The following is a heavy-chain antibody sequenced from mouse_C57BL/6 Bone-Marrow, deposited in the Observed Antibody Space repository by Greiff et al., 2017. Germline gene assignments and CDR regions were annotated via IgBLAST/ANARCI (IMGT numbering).Heavy chain of an antibody. J-gene: IGHJ3*01. CDR3: ARSVRGYYYGSSYFAY. V-gene: IGHV1-69*01. Sequence: QVQLQQPGAELVMPGASVKLSCKASGYTFTSYWMHWVKQRPGQGLEWIGEIDPSDSYTNYNQKFTGKSTLTVDKSSSTAYMQLSSLTSEDSAVYYCARSVRGYYYGSSYFAYWGQGTLVTVSA. CDR2: IDPSDSYT. D-gene: IGHD1-1*01. CDR1: GYTFTSYW.